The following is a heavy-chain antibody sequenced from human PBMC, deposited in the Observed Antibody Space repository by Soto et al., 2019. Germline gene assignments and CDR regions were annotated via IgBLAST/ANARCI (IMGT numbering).Heavy chain of an antibody. CDR1: GFTFSSYW. D-gene: IGHD6-13*01. CDR2: IIRDGSST. J-gene: IGHJ6*02. CDR3: GRGGSGIYGMDI. V-gene: IGHV3-74*01. Sequence: EVQLVESGGGLVQPGESLRLACAASGFTFSSYWMHWVRQAPGKGLVWISRIIRDGSSTNYADSVKGRFTISRDNAKNTLYLEINSLRADDTAVYFCGRGGSGIYGMDIWGQGTTVIVSS.